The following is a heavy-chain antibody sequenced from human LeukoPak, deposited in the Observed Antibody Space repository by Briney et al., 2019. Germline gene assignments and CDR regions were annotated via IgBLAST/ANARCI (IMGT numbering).Heavy chain of an antibody. V-gene: IGHV3-74*01. CDR3: ATMGLYERTSFYTEY. Sequence: GGPLRLSCSASGFTFGYHWMHWIRQAPGKGLVWVSLIYRDGSNTTYADYVRGRFIISSDNAKNTPYLQMNNRRVEDTAVYYCATMGLYERTSFYTEYWGQGTLVTVPS. CDR1: GFTFGYHW. J-gene: IGHJ1*01. CDR2: IYRDGSNT. D-gene: IGHD3-10*01.